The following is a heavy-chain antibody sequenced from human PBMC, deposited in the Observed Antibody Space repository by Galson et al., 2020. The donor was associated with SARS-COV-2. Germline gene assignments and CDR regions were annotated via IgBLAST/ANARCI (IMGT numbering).Heavy chain of an antibody. V-gene: IGHV1-18*01. CDR2: ISTYNGNT. J-gene: IGHJ6*03. CDR1: GYSFTNYG. CDR3: ARTSHMDV. Sequence: ASVKVSCKTSGYSFTNYGITWVRQAPAQGLEWMGWISTYNGNTNYAQKLQGRVTMTTDTSTSTAYMALRSLTSDDTAGDYCARTSHMDVWGKGTTVTGSS.